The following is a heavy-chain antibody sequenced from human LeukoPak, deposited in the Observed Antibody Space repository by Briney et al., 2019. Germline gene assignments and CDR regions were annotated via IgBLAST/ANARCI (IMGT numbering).Heavy chain of an antibody. CDR2: ISYDGSNK. CDR1: GFTFSSYA. D-gene: IGHD6-19*01. V-gene: IGHV3-30-3*01. Sequence: GGSLRLSCAASGFTFSSYAMHWVRQAPGKGLEWVAVISYDGSNKYYADSVKGRFTISRDNSKNTLYLQMNSLRAEDTAVYYCARPQQWLVILDAFDIWGQVTMVTVSS. J-gene: IGHJ3*02. CDR3: ARPQQWLVILDAFDI.